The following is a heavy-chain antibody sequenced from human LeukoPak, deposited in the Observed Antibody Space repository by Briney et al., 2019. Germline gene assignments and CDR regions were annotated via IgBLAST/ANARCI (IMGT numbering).Heavy chain of an antibody. J-gene: IGHJ5*02. CDR2: INPNSGGT. D-gene: IGHD6-19*01. CDR1: GYTFTGYY. Sequence: ASVKVSCKASGYTFTGYYMHWVRQAPGQGLEWMGWINPNSGGTNYAQKFQGRVTMTRDTPISTAYMELSRLRSDDTAVYYCARTGIQWLVENWFDPWGQGTLVTVSS. V-gene: IGHV1-2*02. CDR3: ARTGIQWLVENWFDP.